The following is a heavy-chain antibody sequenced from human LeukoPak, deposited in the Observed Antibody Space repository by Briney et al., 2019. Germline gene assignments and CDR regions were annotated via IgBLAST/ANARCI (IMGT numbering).Heavy chain of an antibody. CDR2: IYHSGST. J-gene: IGHJ5*02. Sequence: SSETLSLTCTVSGYSISSGYYWGWIRQPPGKGLEWIGSIYHSGSTYYNPSLKSRVTISVDTSKNQFSLKLSSVTAADTAVYCCASSRWLLGWFDPWGQGTLVTVSS. D-gene: IGHD3-22*01. V-gene: IGHV4-38-2*02. CDR1: GYSISSGYY. CDR3: ASSRWLLGWFDP.